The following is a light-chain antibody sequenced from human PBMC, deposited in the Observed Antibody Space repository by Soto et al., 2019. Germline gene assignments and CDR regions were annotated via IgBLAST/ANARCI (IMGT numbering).Light chain of an antibody. CDR2: DAS. CDR1: QSVRTN. V-gene: IGKV3-15*01. J-gene: IGKJ1*01. CDR3: QQYDNWPPWT. Sequence: EILMTQSPATLSVSPGERATLSCRASQSVRTNLAWFHQNPGQSPRLLIYDASTRATDVPARFSGSGSGTDFTLSISGLQSEDSGLYYCQQYDNWPPWTFGQGTKVEV.